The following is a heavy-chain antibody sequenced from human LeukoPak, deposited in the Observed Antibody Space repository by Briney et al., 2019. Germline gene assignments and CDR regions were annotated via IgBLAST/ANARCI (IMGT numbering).Heavy chain of an antibody. CDR3: ASEWWELHH. V-gene: IGHV3-48*04. CDR2: ISSSSSTI. J-gene: IGHJ5*02. CDR1: GFTFSSYS. Sequence: GGSLRLSCAASGFTFSSYSMNWVRRAPGKGLEWVSYISSSSSTIYYADSVKGRFTISRDNAKNSLYLQMNSLRAEDTAVYYCASEWWELHHWGQGTLVTVSS. D-gene: IGHD1-26*01.